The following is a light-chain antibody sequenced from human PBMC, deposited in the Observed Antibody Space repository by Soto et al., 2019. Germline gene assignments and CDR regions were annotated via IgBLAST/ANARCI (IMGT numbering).Light chain of an antibody. V-gene: IGKV1-6*01. Sequence: AIQMTQSPSSLSASVGDTVTITCRASQGIRNDLGWYQEKPGKAPKLLIYAASSLRVGVPSRFSGSGSGTDFTLTITSLQPEDFATYYCLQDYNYPRTFGQGTKVEIK. CDR3: LQDYNYPRT. CDR2: AAS. CDR1: QGIRND. J-gene: IGKJ1*01.